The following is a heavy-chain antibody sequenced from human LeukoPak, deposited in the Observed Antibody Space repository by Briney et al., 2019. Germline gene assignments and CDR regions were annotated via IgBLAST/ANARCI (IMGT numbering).Heavy chain of an antibody. CDR2: LKQDGSEK. J-gene: IGHJ4*02. V-gene: IGHV3-7*03. CDR1: GFPYSRYW. D-gene: IGHD3-9*01. CDR3: ARDRTFHILTGYYKPYFDY. Sequence: GGSVRLSCAASGFPYSRYWKSWARQPRGRALEWVANLKQDGSEKYYVDSVKGGFTISRDNAENSLYLQMNSLRAEDTAVYYCARDRTFHILTGYYKPYFDYWGQGTLVTVSS.